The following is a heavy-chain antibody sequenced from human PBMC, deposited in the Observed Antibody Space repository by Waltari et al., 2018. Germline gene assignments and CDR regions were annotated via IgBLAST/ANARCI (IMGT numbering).Heavy chain of an antibody. CDR1: GYTFTGYY. CDR3: ARELPYYGSGSYYPI. J-gene: IGHJ3*02. CDR2: INPNSGGT. D-gene: IGHD3-10*01. V-gene: IGHV1-2*06. Sequence: QVQLVQSGAEVKKPGASVKVSCKASGYTFTGYYMHWVRQAPGQGLEWMGRINPNSGGTNYAQKFQGRVTMTRDTSISTAYMELSRLRSDDTAVYYCARELPYYGSGSYYPIWGQGTMVTVSS.